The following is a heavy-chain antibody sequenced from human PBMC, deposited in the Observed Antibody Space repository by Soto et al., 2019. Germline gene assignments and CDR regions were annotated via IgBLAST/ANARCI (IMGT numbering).Heavy chain of an antibody. V-gene: IGHV3-30-3*01. CDR3: ASGSSGHDYYGMDV. J-gene: IGHJ6*02. CDR2: ISYDGSNK. D-gene: IGHD5-12*01. CDR1: GFTFSSYA. Sequence: GGSLRLSCAASGFTFSSYAMHWVRQAPGKGLEWVAVISYDGSNKYYADSVKGRFTISRDNSKNTLYLQMNSLRAEDTAVYYCASGSSGHDYYGMDVWGQGTTVTVSS.